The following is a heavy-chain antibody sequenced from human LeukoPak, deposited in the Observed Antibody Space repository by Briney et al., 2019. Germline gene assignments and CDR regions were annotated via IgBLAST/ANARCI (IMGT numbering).Heavy chain of an antibody. Sequence: GGSLRLSCAASGFTFNTYWMSWVRQAPGKGLEWVANIKQDGSETYYVDSVKGRFTISRDNTKNSLYLQMNSLRAEDTAIYYCGGESVAVAAYYWGQGTLVTVSS. J-gene: IGHJ4*02. D-gene: IGHD6-19*01. V-gene: IGHV3-7*01. CDR3: GGESVAVAAYY. CDR1: GFTFNTYW. CDR2: IKQDGSET.